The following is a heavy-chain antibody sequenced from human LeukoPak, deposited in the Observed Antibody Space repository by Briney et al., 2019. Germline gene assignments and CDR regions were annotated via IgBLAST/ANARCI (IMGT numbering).Heavy chain of an antibody. J-gene: IGHJ3*02. CDR3: ARGLESRLDSDAFDI. CDR2: INPNSGGT. D-gene: IGHD3-3*01. CDR1: GYTFTGYY. V-gene: IGHV1-2*02. Sequence: ASVKVSCKASGYTFTGYYMHWVRQAPGQGLEWMGWINPNSGGTNYAQKFQGRVTMTRDTSISTAYMELSRLRSDDTAVYYCARGLESRLDSDAFDIWGQGTMVTVSS.